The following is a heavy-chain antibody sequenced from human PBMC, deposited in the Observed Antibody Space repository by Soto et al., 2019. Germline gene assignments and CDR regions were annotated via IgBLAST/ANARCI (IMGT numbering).Heavy chain of an antibody. CDR3: ATHELDSGDSRYRYSAR. CDR2: IKQDGSEK. D-gene: IGHD2-15*01. CDR1: GFTFSIYW. Sequence: GGSLRLSCAASGFTFSIYWMSWVRQAPGKGLEWVANIKQDGSEKYYVDSVKGRFTISRENAKNSLYLQMNSLRVEDTAVYYCATHELDSGDSRYRYSARWGQGTPVTVSS. J-gene: IGHJ4*02. V-gene: IGHV3-7*01.